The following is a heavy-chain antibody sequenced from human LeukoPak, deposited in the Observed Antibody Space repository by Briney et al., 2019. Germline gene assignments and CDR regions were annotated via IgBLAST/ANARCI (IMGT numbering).Heavy chain of an antibody. Sequence: SVKVSCKASGGTFSSYAISWVRQAPGQGLEWMGGIIPIFGTANYAQKFQGRVTITTDESTSTAYMELSSLRSEDTAVYYCAKDLGRVAGKAKIAYFDYWGQGTLVTVSS. V-gene: IGHV1-69*05. CDR1: GGTFSSYA. CDR3: AKDLGRVAGKAKIAYFDY. D-gene: IGHD6-19*01. J-gene: IGHJ4*02. CDR2: IIPIFGTA.